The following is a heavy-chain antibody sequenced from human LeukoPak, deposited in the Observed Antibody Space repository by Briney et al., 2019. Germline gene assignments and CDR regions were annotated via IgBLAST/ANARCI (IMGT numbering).Heavy chain of an antibody. D-gene: IGHD1-26*01. CDR3: AKGISGSYSPTWDY. CDR2: ITGSGDST. J-gene: IGHJ4*02. V-gene: IGHV3-23*01. Sequence: GGSLRLSCAASGFTFSNYAMTWVRQAPGKGLEWVSIITGSGDSTYYADSVKGRFTISRDNSKNTLYLQMNSLRAEDTAVYYCAKGISGSYSPTWDYWGQGTLVTLSP. CDR1: GFTFSNYA.